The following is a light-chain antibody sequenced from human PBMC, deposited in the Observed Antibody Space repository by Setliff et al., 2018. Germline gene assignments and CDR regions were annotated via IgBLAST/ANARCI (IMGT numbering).Light chain of an antibody. Sequence: QSALTQPAAVSGSPGQSITISCAGTSSDVGGYNYVSWYQQHPGKAPKLMIYEVTKRPSGVSDRFSGSKSGNTASLTISGLQAEDEADYHCLSYTSETTHALFAGGTKVTVL. CDR1: SSDVGGYNY. CDR3: LSYTSETTHAL. J-gene: IGLJ2*01. V-gene: IGLV2-14*03. CDR2: EVT.